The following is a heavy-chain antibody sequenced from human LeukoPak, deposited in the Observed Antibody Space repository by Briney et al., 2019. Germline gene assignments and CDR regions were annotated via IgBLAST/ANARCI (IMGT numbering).Heavy chain of an antibody. Sequence: HPGESLRLSCAASGFTFSNYAMHWVRQVPGKGLEWLSLISGNGDNTDYAESVKGRFTVSRDNSRNSLYLQMSGLRVEDTALFYCAKDGYKAAGYFDPWGRGTLVTVSS. V-gene: IGHV3-43*02. CDR1: GFTFSNYA. CDR3: AKDGYKAAGYFDP. CDR2: ISGNGDNT. J-gene: IGHJ2*01. D-gene: IGHD6-13*01.